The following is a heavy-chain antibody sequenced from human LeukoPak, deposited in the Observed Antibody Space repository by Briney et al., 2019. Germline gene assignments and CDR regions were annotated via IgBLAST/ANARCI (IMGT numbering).Heavy chain of an antibody. Sequence: SETLSLTCAVSGYSISSGYYWGWIRQPPGKGLEWIGSIYHSGSTYYNPSLKSRVTISVDTSKNHFSLKLSSVTAADTAVYYCAKTLLGYCSSTSCPTHYFDYWGQGTLVTVSS. CDR1: GYSISSGYY. D-gene: IGHD2-2*01. CDR2: IYHSGST. V-gene: IGHV4-38-2*01. CDR3: AKTLLGYCSSTSCPTHYFDY. J-gene: IGHJ4*02.